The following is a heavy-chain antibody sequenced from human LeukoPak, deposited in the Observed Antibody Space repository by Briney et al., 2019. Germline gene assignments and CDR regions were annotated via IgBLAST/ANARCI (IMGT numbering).Heavy chain of an antibody. Sequence: GGSLGLSCAASGFSFSAYWMTWVRQAPGTGLEWVANINPAGTETYYVDSVKGRFTISRDNAKNLLYLQMNSLRAEDTAVYYCARFGYVAAVDLWGQGTLVTVSS. CDR1: GFSFSAYW. V-gene: IGHV3-7*01. CDR2: INPAGTET. D-gene: IGHD2-15*01. CDR3: ARFGYVAAVDL. J-gene: IGHJ4*02.